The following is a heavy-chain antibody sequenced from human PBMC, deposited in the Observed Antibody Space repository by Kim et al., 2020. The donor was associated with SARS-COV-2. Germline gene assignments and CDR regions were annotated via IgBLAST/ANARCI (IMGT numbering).Heavy chain of an antibody. D-gene: IGHD3-16*01. J-gene: IGHJ6*02. CDR3: TKGSRTFIYSDGMAV. V-gene: IGHV3-30*18. CDR2: ISYDGGNK. CDR1: GFTFSTYG. Sequence: GGSLRLSCAASGFTFSTYGMHWVRQAPGKGLEWVAVISYDGGNKYYADSVKGRFTISRDNSKNTLYLQMNSLRAEDTAVYYCTKGSRTFIYSDGMAVWGQGTTVTVSS.